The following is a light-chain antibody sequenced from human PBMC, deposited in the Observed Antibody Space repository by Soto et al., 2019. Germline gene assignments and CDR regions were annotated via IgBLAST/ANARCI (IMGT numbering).Light chain of an antibody. CDR1: QSISSW. J-gene: IGKJ1*01. CDR3: QQYNSYPWT. Sequence: DIQMTQSPSTLSASVGDRVTITCRASQSISSWLAWYQQKPGKAPKLLIYKAPSLESGVPSRFSGSGSGTEFTLTISSLQPDDFATDYGQQYNSYPWTFGQGTKVEIK. V-gene: IGKV1-5*03. CDR2: KAP.